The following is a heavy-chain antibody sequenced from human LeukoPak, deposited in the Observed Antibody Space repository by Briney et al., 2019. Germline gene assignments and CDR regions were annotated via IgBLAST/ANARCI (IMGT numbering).Heavy chain of an antibody. J-gene: IGHJ4*02. CDR2: ISHDGSST. V-gene: IGHV3-74*01. Sequence: GGSLRLSCATSGFTFSTFWMHWVRQAPGKGLVWVSRISHDGSSTNYADSVKGRFTISRDNAKNTLYLQMNSLRAEDTAVYYCAKISSGYYPYYFDYWGQGTLVTVSS. D-gene: IGHD3-22*01. CDR1: GFTFSTFW. CDR3: AKISSGYYPYYFDY.